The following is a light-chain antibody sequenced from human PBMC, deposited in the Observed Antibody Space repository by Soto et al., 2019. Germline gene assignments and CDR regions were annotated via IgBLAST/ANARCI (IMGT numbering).Light chain of an antibody. V-gene: IGKV3-15*01. CDR3: QQYNDWWT. CDR2: GAS. Sequence: EIVMTLSPDTLSVSPGERATLSCRASQSVSNNLAWYHQKPGQAPRLLIFGASTRATGIPARFSGSGSGTEFTLTISSLQSEDFAVYYCQQYNDWWTFGQGTKVEIK. J-gene: IGKJ1*01. CDR1: QSVSNN.